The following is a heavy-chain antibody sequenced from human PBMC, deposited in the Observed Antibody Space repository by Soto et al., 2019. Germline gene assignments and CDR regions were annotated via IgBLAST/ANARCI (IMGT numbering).Heavy chain of an antibody. J-gene: IGHJ4*02. CDR3: ARVANGDYEPYYFDY. CDR1: GGSISSSSYY. V-gene: IGHV4-39*01. Sequence: QLQLQESGPGLVKPSETLSLTCTVSGGSISSSSYYWGWIRQPPGKGLEWIGSIYYSGSTYYNPSLKSRVTISVDTSKNQCSLRLSSVTAADTAVYYCARVANGDYEPYYFDYWGQGTLVTVSS. D-gene: IGHD4-17*01. CDR2: IYYSGST.